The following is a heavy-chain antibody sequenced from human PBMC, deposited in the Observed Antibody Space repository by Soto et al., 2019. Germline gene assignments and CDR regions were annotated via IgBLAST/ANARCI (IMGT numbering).Heavy chain of an antibody. CDR2: MFYSGLT. CDR1: GYSVSSSEYY. CDR3: APLTVSLSGPYGIHV. V-gene: IGHV4-39*01. D-gene: IGHD2-15*01. Sequence: SETLSLTCSVSGYSVSSSEYYWAWIRQPPGKGLEWIGSMFYSGLTYYNPSLKSRVTLSVDTSKNQFSVRLNSVTATDTAVYYCAPLTVSLSGPYGIHVWGQGTTVTVYS. J-gene: IGHJ6*02.